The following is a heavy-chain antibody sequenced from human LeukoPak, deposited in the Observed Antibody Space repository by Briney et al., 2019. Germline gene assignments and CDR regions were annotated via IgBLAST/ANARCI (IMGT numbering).Heavy chain of an antibody. CDR1: GGTFSSYA. CDR2: IIPIFGTA. J-gene: IGHJ6*03. V-gene: IGHV1-69*13. CDR3: ARNPVSYYYYMDV. D-gene: IGHD5/OR15-5a*01. Sequence: SVKVSCKAPGGTFSSYAISWVRQAPGQGLEWMGGIIPIFGTANYAQKFQGRVTITADESTSTAYMELSSLRSEDTAVYYCARNPVSYYYYMDVWGKGTTVTVSS.